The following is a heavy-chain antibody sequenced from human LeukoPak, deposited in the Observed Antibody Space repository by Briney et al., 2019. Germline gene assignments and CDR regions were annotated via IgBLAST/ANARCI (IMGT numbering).Heavy chain of an antibody. J-gene: IGHJ4*02. Sequence: SETLSLTCTVSGGSVSSGSYYWSWIRQPPGKGLEWIGYIYYSGSTNYDPSLKSRVTISVDTSKNQFSLKLSSVTAADTAVYYCARDMVRGPLDYWGQGTLVTVSS. CDR2: IYYSGST. V-gene: IGHV4-61*01. D-gene: IGHD3-10*01. CDR3: ARDMVRGPLDY. CDR1: GGSVSSGSYY.